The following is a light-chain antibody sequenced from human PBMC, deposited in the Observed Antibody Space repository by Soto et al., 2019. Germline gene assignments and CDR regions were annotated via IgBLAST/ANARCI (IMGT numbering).Light chain of an antibody. Sequence: ETVLTQSPATLSLSPVEIATLSCMASQSISSYLAWYQQKPGQAPRLLIYDASNRATGIPARFSGSGSGTDFTLTISSLEPEDFAVYYCQQRSNWPPITFGQGTRLEIK. CDR2: DAS. CDR1: QSISSY. V-gene: IGKV3-11*01. J-gene: IGKJ5*01. CDR3: QQRSNWPPIT.